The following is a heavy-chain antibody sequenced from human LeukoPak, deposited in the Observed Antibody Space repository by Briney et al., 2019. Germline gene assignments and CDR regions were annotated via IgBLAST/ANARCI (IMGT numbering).Heavy chain of an antibody. V-gene: IGHV1-69*13. CDR2: IIPIFGTA. CDR3: ARDPGPYYESSGQLGY. J-gene: IGHJ4*02. Sequence: SVKVSCKASGGTFSSYAISWVRQAPGQGLEWMGGIIPIFGTANYAQKFQGRVTITADESMSTAYMELSSLRSEDTAVYYCARDPGPYYESSGQLGYWGQGTLVTVSS. D-gene: IGHD3-22*01. CDR1: GGTFSSYA.